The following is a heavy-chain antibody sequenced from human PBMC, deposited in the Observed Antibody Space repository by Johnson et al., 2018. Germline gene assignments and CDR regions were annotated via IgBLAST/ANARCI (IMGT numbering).Heavy chain of an antibody. CDR3: AKPYSSGWYTAFDI. D-gene: IGHD6-19*01. J-gene: IGHJ3*02. CDR2: ISGSGGST. V-gene: IGHV3-23*04. CDR1: GFTFSSYA. Sequence: QLVESGGGVVRPGXSLRLSCAASGFTFSSYAMSWVRQAPGKGLEWVSAISGSGGSTYYADSVKGRFTISRDNSKKTLYLQMNSLSAEDTAVYYCAKPYSSGWYTAFDIWGQGTMVTVSS.